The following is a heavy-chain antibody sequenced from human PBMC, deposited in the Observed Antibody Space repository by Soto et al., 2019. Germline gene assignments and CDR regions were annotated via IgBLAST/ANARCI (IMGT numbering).Heavy chain of an antibody. CDR1: GDSVSNKGAT. D-gene: IGHD1-26*01. V-gene: IGHV6-1*01. J-gene: IGHJ4*02. CDR3: ARDPPDFNSGLDY. Sequence: SPTLSLTCAISGDSVSNKGATWNWVRLSPSRGLEWLGRTYYRSKWNYDYAISVKSRISINPDTSKNQFSLQLNSVTPEDTAVYYCARDPPDFNSGLDYWGQGTVVTVSS. CDR2: TYYRSKWNY.